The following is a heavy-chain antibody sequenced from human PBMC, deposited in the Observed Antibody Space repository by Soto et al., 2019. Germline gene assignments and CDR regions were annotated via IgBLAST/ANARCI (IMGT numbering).Heavy chain of an antibody. CDR2: VSGGGGST. CDR1: GFTFRTYS. Sequence: EVQLLESGGALVQPGGSLRLSCVASGFTFRTYSMSWVRQVPGKGLEWVSVVSGGGGSTYYAGSVRGRFTISRDNSKNTLYLQMNNLRDEDTAVYYCAKDRHCGGGTCQRSYFDHWGQGTPVTVSS. V-gene: IGHV3-23*01. J-gene: IGHJ4*02. CDR3: AKDRHCGGGTCQRSYFDH. D-gene: IGHD2-15*01.